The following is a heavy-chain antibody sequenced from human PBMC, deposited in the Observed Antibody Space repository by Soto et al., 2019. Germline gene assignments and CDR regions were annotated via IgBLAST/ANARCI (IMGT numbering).Heavy chain of an antibody. CDR2: IYYSGST. D-gene: IGHD6-13*01. CDR3: ARLPLRTYSSSPGYFDY. Sequence: PSETLSLTCTVSGGSISSSSYYWGWIRQPPGKGLEWIGSIYYSGSTYYNPSLKSRVTISVDTSKSQFSLKLSSVTAADTAVYYCARLPLRTYSSSPGYFDYWGQGTLVTVSS. V-gene: IGHV4-39*01. J-gene: IGHJ4*02. CDR1: GGSISSSSYY.